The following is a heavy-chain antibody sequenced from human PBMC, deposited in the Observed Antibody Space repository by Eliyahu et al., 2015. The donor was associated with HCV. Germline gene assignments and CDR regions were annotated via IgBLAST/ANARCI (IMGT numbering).Heavy chain of an antibody. J-gene: IGHJ4*02. V-gene: IGHV1-18*04. CDR3: ARDWTDKNRITADY. Sequence: QVQLVQSGAEVKRLGASVRVSCKTSXYSFSTYGISWVRQGPEQGLEWLGWIGIEKXKVKTNYGQKFQDRLTMTTDTXTGTAYMELRXLGSDDTAVYYCARDWTDKNRITADYWGQGTLVTV. D-gene: IGHD2/OR15-2a*01. CDR1: XYSFSTYG. CDR2: IGIEKXKVKT.